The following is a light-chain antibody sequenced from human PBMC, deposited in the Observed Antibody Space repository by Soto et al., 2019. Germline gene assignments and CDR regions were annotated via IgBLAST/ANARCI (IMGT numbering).Light chain of an antibody. J-gene: IGKJ1*01. V-gene: IGKV4-1*01. CDR1: QSVLYSSNNKNY. Sequence: DIVLTQSPDSLAVSLGERATINCKSNQSVLYSSNNKNYLAWYQQKPGQPPKLLIYWASTRESGVPDRFSGSGSGTDFTLTISSLQAEDVAVYYCQQYYSTPWTIGQGTKVEIK. CDR3: QQYYSTPWT. CDR2: WAS.